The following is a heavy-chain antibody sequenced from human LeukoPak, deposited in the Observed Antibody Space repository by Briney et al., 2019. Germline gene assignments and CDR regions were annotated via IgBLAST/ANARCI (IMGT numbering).Heavy chain of an antibody. CDR3: ARDRRYSSSWYTGNYFDY. V-gene: IGHV3-66*01. CDR2: IYSGGST. D-gene: IGHD6-13*01. CDR1: GFTVSSNY. J-gene: IGHJ4*02. Sequence: GGSLRLSCAASGFTVSSNYMSWIRQAPGKGLKWVSVIYSGGSTYYADSVKGRFTISRDNSKNTLYLQMNCLRAEDTAMYYCARDRRYSSSWYTGNYFDYWGQGTPVTVSS.